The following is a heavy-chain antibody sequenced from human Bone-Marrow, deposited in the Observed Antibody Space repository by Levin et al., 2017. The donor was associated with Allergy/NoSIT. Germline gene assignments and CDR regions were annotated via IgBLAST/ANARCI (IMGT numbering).Heavy chain of an antibody. D-gene: IGHD3-10*01. CDR3: ASFFYGTGSKNYGMDL. Sequence: KTSETLSLTCAVSGGALNTGGYYWTWIRQLPGKGLEWIGHVSYTGTVSSSPSLQSRLTISADMSKNQFSLNLNSVTAADTARYFCASFFYGTGSKNYGMDLWGQGTTVTVSS. CDR2: VSYTGTV. CDR1: GGALNTGGYY. V-gene: IGHV4-31*11. J-gene: IGHJ6*02.